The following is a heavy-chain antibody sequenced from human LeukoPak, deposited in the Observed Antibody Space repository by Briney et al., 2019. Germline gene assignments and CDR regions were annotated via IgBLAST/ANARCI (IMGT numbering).Heavy chain of an antibody. D-gene: IGHD2-15*01. CDR3: ARHSGGGTDSFDV. V-gene: IGHV4-59*08. CDR2: IYSSGST. J-gene: IGHJ3*01. Sequence: PSETLSLTCIVSGGSISSYYWSWIRQPPGKGLEWIGYIYSSGSTNSNPSLKSRVTISVDTSKSQFSLKMTSVTAADTAVYYCARHSGGGTDSFDVWGQGTMVTVYS. CDR1: GGSISSYY.